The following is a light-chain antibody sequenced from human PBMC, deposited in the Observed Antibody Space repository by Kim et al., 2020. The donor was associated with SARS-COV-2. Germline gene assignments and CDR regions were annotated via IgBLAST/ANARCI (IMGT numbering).Light chain of an antibody. CDR1: KFGDKY. V-gene: IGLV3-1*01. CDR2: QDS. CDR3: QAWDSSPAV. J-gene: IGLJ3*02. Sequence: VSPDQTASITCSGDKFGDKYACWYQPKPGQSPVMVIYQDSTRPSGIPVRFSGSNSGNTANLTISGTQAMDEADYYCQAWDSSPAVFGGGTQLTVL.